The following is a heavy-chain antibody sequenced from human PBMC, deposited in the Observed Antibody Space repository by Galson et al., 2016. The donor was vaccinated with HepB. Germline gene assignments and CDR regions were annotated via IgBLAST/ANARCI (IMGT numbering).Heavy chain of an antibody. Sequence: SVKVSCKASGGTFSSYAISWMRQAPGQGLEWMGGIIPIFGTTNYARTFQGRVTITADESTSIAYLELSSLRSEDTAVYYCATDSRITGTNFHFDYWGHGTLVTVSS. J-gene: IGHJ4*01. D-gene: IGHD1-20*01. CDR1: GGTFSSYA. V-gene: IGHV1-69*13. CDR3: ATDSRITGTNFHFDY. CDR2: IIPIFGTT.